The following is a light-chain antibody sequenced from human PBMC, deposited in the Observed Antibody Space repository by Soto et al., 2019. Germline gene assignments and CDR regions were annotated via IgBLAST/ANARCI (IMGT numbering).Light chain of an antibody. V-gene: IGLV2-23*02. CDR2: EVN. CDR1: SSDVGSYNL. Sequence: QSVLTQPASVPGSPGQSITISCTGTSSDVGSYNLVSWYQQHPGKAPKLIIYEVNKGPSGVSNRFSGSKSGNTASLTISGLQTEDEADYYCCSYAPSSARFGTGTKVTVL. J-gene: IGLJ1*01. CDR3: CSYAPSSAR.